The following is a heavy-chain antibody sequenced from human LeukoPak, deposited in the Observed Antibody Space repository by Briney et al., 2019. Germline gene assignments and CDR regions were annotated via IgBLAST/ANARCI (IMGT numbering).Heavy chain of an antibody. Sequence: GGSLRLSCAASGFTFSSYWMSWVRQAPGKGLEWVANIKQDGSEKYYVDSVKGRFTISRDNAKNSLYLQMNSLRAEDTAVYYCARLFTGPIMVRGAADAFDIWGQGTMVTVSS. CDR1: GFTFSSYW. CDR2: IKQDGSEK. J-gene: IGHJ3*02. V-gene: IGHV3-7*01. D-gene: IGHD3-10*01. CDR3: ARLFTGPIMVRGAADAFDI.